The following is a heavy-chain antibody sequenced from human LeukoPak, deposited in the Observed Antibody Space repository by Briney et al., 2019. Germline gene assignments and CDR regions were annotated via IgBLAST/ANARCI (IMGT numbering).Heavy chain of an antibody. CDR2: ANGDASST. Sequence: GGSLRLSCAASGFTFSNHWMHWVRQAPGKGLVWVSRANGDASSTNYADSAKGRFTISRDNTKNTLYLQMNSLRAEDTAVYFCAGATVTTDALDIWGQGTLVTVSS. CDR3: AGATVTTDALDI. CDR1: GFTFSNHW. J-gene: IGHJ3*02. V-gene: IGHV3-74*01. D-gene: IGHD4-17*01.